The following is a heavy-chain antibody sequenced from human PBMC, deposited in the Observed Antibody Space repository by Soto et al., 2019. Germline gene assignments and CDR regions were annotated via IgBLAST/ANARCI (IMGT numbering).Heavy chain of an antibody. CDR3: ARSTAMAYYYYGMDV. D-gene: IGHD5-18*01. V-gene: IGHV4-34*01. Sequence: ETLSLTCAVYGGSFSGYYWSWIRQPPGKGLEWIGEINHSGSTNYNPSLKSRVTISVDTSKNQFSLKLSSVTAADTAVYYCARSTAMAYYYYGMDVWGQGTTVTVSS. CDR2: INHSGST. CDR1: GGSFSGYY. J-gene: IGHJ6*02.